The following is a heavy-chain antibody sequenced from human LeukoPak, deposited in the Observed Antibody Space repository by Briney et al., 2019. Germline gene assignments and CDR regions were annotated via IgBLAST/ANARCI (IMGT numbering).Heavy chain of an antibody. V-gene: IGHV4-34*01. CDR1: GGSFSGYY. CDR2: INHSGNT. D-gene: IGHD1-26*01. J-gene: IGHJ6*03. Sequence: SETLSLTCAVYGGSFSGYYWSWIRQPPGKGLEWIGEINHSGNTNSNPSLKSRVTMSVDTSKNQFSLKLSSLTAADTAVYYCAREDSGSYPKYYYYMDVWGKGTTVTVSS. CDR3: AREDSGSYPKYYYYMDV.